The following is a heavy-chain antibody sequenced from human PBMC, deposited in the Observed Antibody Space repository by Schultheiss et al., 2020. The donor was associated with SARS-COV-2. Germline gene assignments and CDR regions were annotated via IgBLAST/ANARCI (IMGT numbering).Heavy chain of an antibody. Sequence: GGSLRLSCKGSGYSFTSYWIGWVRQMPGKGLEWMGIIYPGDSDTRYSPSFQGQVTISADKSISTAYLQWSSLKASDTAMYYCARPRGYCSGGSCPLFDYWGQGTLVTVSS. J-gene: IGHJ4*02. D-gene: IGHD2-15*01. CDR3: ARPRGYCSGGSCPLFDY. CDR1: GYSFTSYW. V-gene: IGHV5-51*01. CDR2: IYPGDSDT.